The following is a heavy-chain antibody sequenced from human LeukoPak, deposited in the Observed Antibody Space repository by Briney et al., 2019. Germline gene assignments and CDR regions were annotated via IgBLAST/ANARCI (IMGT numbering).Heavy chain of an antibody. CDR3: ASDLVYCGADCYTEY. D-gene: IGHD2-21*02. Sequence: ASVKASCKASGNTFTKYGINWVRQAPGHGLEWMGWISGYNENTKQAQNLQGRVTMTTDTSTSTAYMELRSLRSDDTAVYYCASDLVYCGADCYTEYWGQGTLVTVSS. V-gene: IGHV1-18*01. CDR1: GNTFTKYG. CDR2: ISGYNENT. J-gene: IGHJ4*02.